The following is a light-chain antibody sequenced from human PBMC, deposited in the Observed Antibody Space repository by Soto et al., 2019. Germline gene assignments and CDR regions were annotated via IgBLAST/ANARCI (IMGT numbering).Light chain of an antibody. Sequence: EIVLTQSPGTLSLSPGERATLSCRPSQSVTSNYLAWYQQKPGQAPRLLFYGASNRATGIPDRFVGSGSGTDFTLTISRLEPEDFAVYYCQQYDNSPMYTVGQGTKVEIK. CDR1: QSVTSNY. J-gene: IGKJ2*01. V-gene: IGKV3-20*01. CDR2: GAS. CDR3: QQYDNSPMYT.